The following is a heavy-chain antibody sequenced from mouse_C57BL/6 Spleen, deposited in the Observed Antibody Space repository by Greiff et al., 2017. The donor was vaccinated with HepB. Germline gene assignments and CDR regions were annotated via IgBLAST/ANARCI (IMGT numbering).Heavy chain of an antibody. CDR1: GFTFSDYY. V-gene: IGHV5-12*01. CDR3: ARRGYQGFDY. CDR2: ISNGGGST. J-gene: IGHJ2*01. D-gene: IGHD1-2*01. Sequence: DVMLVESGGGLVQPGGSLKLSCAASGFTFSDYYMYWVRQTPEKRLEWVAYISNGGGSTYYPDTVKGRFTISRDNAKNTLYLQMSRLKSEDTAMYYCARRGYQGFDYWGQGTTLTVSS.